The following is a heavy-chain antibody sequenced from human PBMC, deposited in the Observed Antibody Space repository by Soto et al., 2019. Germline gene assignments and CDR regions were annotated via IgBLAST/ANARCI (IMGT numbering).Heavy chain of an antibody. D-gene: IGHD4-17*01. CDR1: GYAFTTYG. V-gene: IGHV1-18*01. CDR2: ISAHNGNT. J-gene: IGHJ4*02. Sequence: QVHLVQSGAEVKKPGASVKVSCQASGYAFTTYGITWVRQAPGQGLEWMGWISAHNGNTNYAQKLQGRVTVTRDTSTSTAYMELRSLRSDDTAVYYCTRGRYGDYWGQGALVNVSS. CDR3: TRGRYGDY.